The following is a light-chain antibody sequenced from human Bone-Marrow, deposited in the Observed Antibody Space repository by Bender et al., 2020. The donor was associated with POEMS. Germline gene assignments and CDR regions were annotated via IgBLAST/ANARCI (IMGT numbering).Light chain of an antibody. CDR3: ASYAGSNYWV. CDR2: DVS. V-gene: IGLV2-8*01. CDR1: SSDVGFDDF. J-gene: IGLJ3*02. Sequence: QSALTQPPSASGSPGQSVTISCTGTSSDVGFDDFVSWYQQHPGKVPKVVIYDVSKRPSGVPDRFSGSKSGNTASLTVSGLQTEDEADYYCASYAGSNYWVFGGGTKLTVL.